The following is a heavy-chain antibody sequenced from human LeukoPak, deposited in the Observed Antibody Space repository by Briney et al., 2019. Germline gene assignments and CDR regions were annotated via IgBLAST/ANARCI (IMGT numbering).Heavy chain of an antibody. CDR2: IYHSGST. D-gene: IGHD6-13*01. J-gene: IGHJ4*02. Sequence: SETLSLTCAVYGGSFSGYYWSWIRQPPGKGLEWIGYIYHSGSTNYDPSLKSRVTISIDTSKNQFSLQLSSVTAADTAVYFCARDAGLFGSSPGGILEYWGQGTLVTVSS. V-gene: IGHV4-59*01. CDR1: GGSFSGYY. CDR3: ARDAGLFGSSPGGILEY.